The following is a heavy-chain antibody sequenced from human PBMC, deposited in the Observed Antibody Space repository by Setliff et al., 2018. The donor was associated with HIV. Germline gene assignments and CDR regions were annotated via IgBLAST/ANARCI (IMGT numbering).Heavy chain of an antibody. CDR3: ARERSLITNRRYFDS. V-gene: IGHV4-34*01. Sequence: PSETLSLTCAVYGGSFSSYYWSWIRQPPGKGLEWIGEINHSGSTNYNPSLKSRVXISVDTSKNQFSLKVSSVTAADTAVYYCARERSLITNRRYFDSWGQGTLVTVSS. D-gene: IGHD1-1*01. CDR1: GGSFSSYY. J-gene: IGHJ4*02. CDR2: INHSGST.